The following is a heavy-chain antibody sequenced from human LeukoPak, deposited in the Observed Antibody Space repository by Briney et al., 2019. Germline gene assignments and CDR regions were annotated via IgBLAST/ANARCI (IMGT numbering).Heavy chain of an antibody. J-gene: IGHJ4*02. CDR2: INHSGGT. Sequence: SETLSLTCAVYGGSFSGYYWSWIRQPPGKGLEWIGEINHSGGTNYNPSLKSRVTISVDTSKNQFSLKLSSVTAADTAVYYCARGRGGGNPGYYFDYWGQGTLVTVSS. CDR1: GGSFSGYY. CDR3: ARGRGGGNPGYYFDY. V-gene: IGHV4-34*01. D-gene: IGHD4-23*01.